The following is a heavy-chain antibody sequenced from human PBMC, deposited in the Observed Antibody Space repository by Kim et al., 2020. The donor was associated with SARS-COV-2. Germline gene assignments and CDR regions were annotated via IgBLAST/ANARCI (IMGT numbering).Heavy chain of an antibody. V-gene: IGHV3-21*01. CDR1: GFTFSSYS. CDR3: ARDRYDYVWGSYRYFDY. D-gene: IGHD3-16*02. Sequence: GGSLRLSCAASGFTFSSYSMNWVRQAPGKGLEWVSSISSSSSYIYYADSVKGRFTISRDNAKNSLYLQMNSLRAEDTAVYYCARDRYDYVWGSYRYFDYWGQGTLVTVSS. J-gene: IGHJ4*02. CDR2: ISSSSSYI.